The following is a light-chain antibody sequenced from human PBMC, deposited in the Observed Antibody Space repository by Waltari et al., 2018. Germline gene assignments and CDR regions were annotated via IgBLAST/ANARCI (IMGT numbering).Light chain of an antibody. CDR1: SSDVGGYNY. J-gene: IGLJ2*01. Sequence: QSALTQPRPVSGSPGQSVTIPCTGTSSDVGGYNYFSWYQQHPGKAPKLMIYDVSKRPSGVPDRFSGSKSGNTASLTISGLQAEDEADYYCCSYAGSYTVVFGGGTKLTVL. CDR3: CSYAGSYTVV. V-gene: IGLV2-11*01. CDR2: DVS.